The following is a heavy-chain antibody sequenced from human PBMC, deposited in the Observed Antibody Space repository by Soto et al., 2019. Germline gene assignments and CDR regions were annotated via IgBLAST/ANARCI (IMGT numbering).Heavy chain of an antibody. J-gene: IGHJ5*02. D-gene: IGHD2-15*01. Sequence: EVQLLESGGGLVQPGGSLRLSCAASGFTFNSYAMSWVRQAPGKGLEWVSVISGGGGITYYADSVKGRFTISRDNSKNTLYLQMNSLRAEDTAVYYCAIETGPCSGGSCYSEYVEPWGQGTLVTVSS. CDR1: GFTFNSYA. V-gene: IGHV3-23*01. CDR3: AIETGPCSGGSCYSEYVEP. CDR2: ISGGGGIT.